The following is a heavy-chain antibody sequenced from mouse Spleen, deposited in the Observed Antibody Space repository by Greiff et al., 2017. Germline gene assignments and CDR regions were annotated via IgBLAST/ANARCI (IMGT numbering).Heavy chain of an antibody. CDR2: ISDGGSYT. Sequence: EVKVVESGGGLVKPGGSLKLSCAASGFTFSSYAMSWVRQTPEKRREWVATISDGGSYTYYPDNVKGRFTISRDNAKNNLYLQMSHLKSEDTAMYYCARDNGSSYDWYFDVWGTGTTVTVSS. J-gene: IGHJ1*03. CDR1: GFTFSSYA. CDR3: ARDNGSSYDWYFDV. D-gene: IGHD1-1*01. V-gene: IGHV5-4*01.